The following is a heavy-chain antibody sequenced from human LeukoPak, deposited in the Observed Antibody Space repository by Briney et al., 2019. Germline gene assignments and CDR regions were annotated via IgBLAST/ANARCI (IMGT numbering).Heavy chain of an antibody. CDR2: IYYSGST. V-gene: IGHV4-39*07. J-gene: IGHJ4*02. Sequence: SETLSLTCTVSGDSISSSSSYWGWIRQPPGEGLEWIGSIYYSGSTYYNPSLKSRVTISVDTSKNQFSLKLSSVTAADTAVYYCARGTITGGGYTLISYFDYWGQGTLVTVSS. CDR3: ARGTITGGGYTLISYFDY. CDR1: GDSISSSSSY. D-gene: IGHD5-18*01.